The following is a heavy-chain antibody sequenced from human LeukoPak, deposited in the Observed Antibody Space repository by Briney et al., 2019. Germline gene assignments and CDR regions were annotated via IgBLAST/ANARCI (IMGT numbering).Heavy chain of an antibody. Sequence: GASVKVSCKASGGTFSSYAISWVRQAPGQGLEWMGGIIPIFGTANYAQKFQGRVTITADKSTGTAYMELSSLRSEDTAVYYCARVVSGSYLDYWGQGTLVTVSS. CDR3: ARVVSGSYLDY. V-gene: IGHV1-69*06. D-gene: IGHD1-26*01. CDR1: GGTFSSYA. CDR2: IIPIFGTA. J-gene: IGHJ4*02.